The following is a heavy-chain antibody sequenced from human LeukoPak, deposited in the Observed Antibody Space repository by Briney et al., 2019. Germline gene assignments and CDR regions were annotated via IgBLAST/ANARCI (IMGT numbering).Heavy chain of an antibody. CDR1: GGTFSSYA. CDR3: ARDGYNSGSFDI. J-gene: IGHJ3*02. V-gene: IGHV1-69*05. CDR2: IIPIFGTA. Sequence: SVKVSCKASGGTFSSYAISWVRQAPGQRLEWMGGIIPIFGTANYAQKFQGGVTITTEESTGTAYMELSSLRSEDTAVYYCARDGYNSGSFDIWGQGTMVTVSS. D-gene: IGHD5-24*01.